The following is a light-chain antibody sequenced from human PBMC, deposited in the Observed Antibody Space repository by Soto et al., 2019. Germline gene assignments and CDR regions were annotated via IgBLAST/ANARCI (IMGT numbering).Light chain of an antibody. Sequence: EIVLTQSPVTLSLSPGERATLSCRASQSVTSTYLAWYQQKPGQSPRLIIYGGSTRASGFPDRFSGGGSGTDFTLTIGRLEPEDSAVYYCHCQRFHSSRVYSFGQGTKLEI. J-gene: IGKJ2*03. CDR3: HCQRFHSSRVYS. CDR2: GGS. V-gene: IGKV3-20*01. CDR1: QSVTSTY.